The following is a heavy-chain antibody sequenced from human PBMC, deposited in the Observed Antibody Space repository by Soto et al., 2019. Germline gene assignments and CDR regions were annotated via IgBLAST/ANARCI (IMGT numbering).Heavy chain of an antibody. D-gene: IGHD6-13*01. CDR1: GFTFSSYW. Sequence: EVQLVESGGGLVQPGGSLRLSCAASGFTFSSYWMTWVRQAPGKGLEWVANIKQDGSEKYYVDSVKGRFTISRDNAKNSLYLKMNSLRAEDTAVYYCATHPYSSGWYCWGQGTLVTVSS. J-gene: IGHJ4*02. V-gene: IGHV3-7*02. CDR3: ATHPYSSGWYC. CDR2: IKQDGSEK.